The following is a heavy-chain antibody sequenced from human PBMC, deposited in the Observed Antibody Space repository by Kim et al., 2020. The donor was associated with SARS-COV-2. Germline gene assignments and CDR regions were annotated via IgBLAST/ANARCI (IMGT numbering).Heavy chain of an antibody. D-gene: IGHD6-13*01. CDR3: ARGDTHSSPPYFDY. Sequence: SPSFQGQVTISADKSISTAYLQWSSLKASDTAMYYCARGDTHSSPPYFDYWGQGTLVTVSS. V-gene: IGHV5-51*01. J-gene: IGHJ4*02.